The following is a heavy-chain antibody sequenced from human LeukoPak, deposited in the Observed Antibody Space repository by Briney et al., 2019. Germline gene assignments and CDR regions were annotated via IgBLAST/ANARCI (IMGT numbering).Heavy chain of an antibody. CDR3: ASPVFFDI. Sequence: GRSLRLSCAASGFTFSSYGMHWVRQAPGKGLEWVAVISYDGSNKYYADSVKGRFTISRDNSKNTLYLQMNSLRAEDTAVYYCASPVFFDIWGQGTMDTVSS. J-gene: IGHJ3*02. CDR2: ISYDGSNK. V-gene: IGHV3-30*03. D-gene: IGHD1-14*01. CDR1: GFTFSSYG.